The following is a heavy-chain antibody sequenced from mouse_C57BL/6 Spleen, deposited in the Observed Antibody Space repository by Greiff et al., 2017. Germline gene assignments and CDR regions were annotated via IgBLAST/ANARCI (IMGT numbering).Heavy chain of an antibody. V-gene: IGHV1-11*01. CDR3: GRGGYYDYSMDY. J-gene: IGHJ4*01. Sequence: QVQLQQSGAELASPGASVTLSCKASGYTFTDHIMNWLKKRPGQGLEWFVSFYPVSGDTNYNQTFMGKATVSVDRSSSTVYMVLNSLTSEDPAVYYGGRGGYYDYSMDYWGQGTSVTVSS. CDR1: GYTFTDHI. CDR2: FYPVSGDT. D-gene: IGHD2-3*01.